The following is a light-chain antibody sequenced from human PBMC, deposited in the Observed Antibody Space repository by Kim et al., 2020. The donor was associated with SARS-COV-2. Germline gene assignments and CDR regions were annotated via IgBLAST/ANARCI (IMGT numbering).Light chain of an antibody. Sequence: LSPGERATRACRASQSVNNNYVAWYQQKPGQAPRLLIYGASTRATGTPDTFSGSGSVTDFTLTISRLESEDFAVYYCHQYGNSPYTFGQGTKLEI. V-gene: IGKV3-20*01. CDR2: GAS. J-gene: IGKJ2*01. CDR1: QSVNNNY. CDR3: HQYGNSPYT.